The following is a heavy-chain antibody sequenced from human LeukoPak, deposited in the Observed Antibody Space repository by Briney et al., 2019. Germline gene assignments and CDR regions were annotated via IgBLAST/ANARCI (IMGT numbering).Heavy chain of an antibody. D-gene: IGHD2-15*01. Sequence: SQTLSLTCSVSGGSFSSDSYFWTWIRQPPGTGLEYIGYIHDSGSTDNNPSLKSRVTISVDTSKNQFSLKLSSVTAADTAVYYCARGIFKCSGGNCYYYGMDVWGKGTTVTVSS. CDR1: GGSFSSDSYF. CDR2: IHDSGST. V-gene: IGHV4-61*01. J-gene: IGHJ6*04. CDR3: ARGIFKCSGGNCYYYGMDV.